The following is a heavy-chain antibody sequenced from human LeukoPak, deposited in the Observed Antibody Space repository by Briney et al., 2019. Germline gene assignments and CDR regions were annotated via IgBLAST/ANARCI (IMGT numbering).Heavy chain of an antibody. V-gene: IGHV3-53*01. J-gene: IGHJ6*03. CDR3: AIERDSLIRGVLGAMDV. CDR2: IYDSGTT. Sequence: GGSLRLFCEPSEVRDTGNYMSWVPQAPGQGLEWALLIYDSGTTHYAASVKGRFTISRDSSKNTVYLQINDLRVEDTAVYYGAIERDSLIRGVLGAMDVGGKGTTVTVSS. D-gene: IGHD3-10*01. CDR1: EVRDTGNY.